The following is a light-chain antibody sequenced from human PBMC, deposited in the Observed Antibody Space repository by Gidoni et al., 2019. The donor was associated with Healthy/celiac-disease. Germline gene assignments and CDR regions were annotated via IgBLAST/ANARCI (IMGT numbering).Light chain of an antibody. CDR1: QSISSY. CDR3: QQSYSTPWT. V-gene: IGKV1-39*01. Sequence: IQMTQSPSSLSASVGDRVTITRRASQSISSYLNWYQQKPGKAPKLLIYAASSLQSGVPPRFSGSGSGTDFTLTISSLQPEDFATYYCQQSYSTPWTFGQGTKVEIK. CDR2: AAS. J-gene: IGKJ1*01.